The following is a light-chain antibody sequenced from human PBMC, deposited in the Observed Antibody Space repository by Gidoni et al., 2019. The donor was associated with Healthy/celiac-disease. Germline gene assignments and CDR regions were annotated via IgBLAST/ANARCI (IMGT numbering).Light chain of an antibody. J-gene: IGLJ2*01. CDR2: GNS. CDR3: QSYDSSLRDVV. Sequence: QSVLTQPPSVSGAPGQRVPIPCTGSSSNIGAGYDVHWYQQLPGTAPKLLIYGNSNRPSGVPDRFSGSKSGTSASLAITGLQAEDEADYYCQSYDSSLRDVVFGGGTKLTVL. CDR1: SSNIGAGYD. V-gene: IGLV1-40*01.